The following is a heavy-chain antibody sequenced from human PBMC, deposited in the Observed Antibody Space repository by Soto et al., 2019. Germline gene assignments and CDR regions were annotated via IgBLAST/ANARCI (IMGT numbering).Heavy chain of an antibody. V-gene: IGHV3-21*01. J-gene: IGHJ4*02. CDR2: ISSSSSYI. CDR3: ASRPNYDFWSGYLKLGPWFDY. D-gene: IGHD3-3*01. CDR1: RFTFSTYA. Sequence: EVQLLESGGGLVQPGGSLRLSCAVSRFTFSTYAMGWVRQAPGKGLEWVSSISSSSSYIYYADSVKGRFTISRDNAKNSLYLQMNSLRAEDTAVYYCASRPNYDFWSGYLKLGPWFDYWGQGTLVTVSS.